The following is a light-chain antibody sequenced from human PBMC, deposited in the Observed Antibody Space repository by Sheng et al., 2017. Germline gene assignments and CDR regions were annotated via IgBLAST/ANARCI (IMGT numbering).Light chain of an antibody. CDR1: QGISNS. CDR2: AAS. CDR3: QQYYSSPS. J-gene: IGKJ3*01. Sequence: DIQMTQSPSSLSASVGDRVTITCRASQGISNSLAWYQQKPGKAPKLLLCAASRLESGVPSRFSGSGSGADYTLTISNLQPEDFATYHCQQYYSSPSFGPGTKVDI. V-gene: IGKV1-NL1*01.